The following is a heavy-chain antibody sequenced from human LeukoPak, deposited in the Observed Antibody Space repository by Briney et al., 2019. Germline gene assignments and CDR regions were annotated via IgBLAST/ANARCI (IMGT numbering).Heavy chain of an antibody. V-gene: IGHV3-23*01. CDR3: ANEIRPNDY. Sequence: GGSLRLSCAASGFTFSSYAMSWVRQAPGKGLEWVSSISISGGTTYYADSVKGRFTISRENSKSTLYLQMNNLRADDTAVYYCANEIRPNDYWGQGTLVTVSS. J-gene: IGHJ4*02. CDR1: GFTFSSYA. CDR2: ISISGGTT. D-gene: IGHD4-17*01.